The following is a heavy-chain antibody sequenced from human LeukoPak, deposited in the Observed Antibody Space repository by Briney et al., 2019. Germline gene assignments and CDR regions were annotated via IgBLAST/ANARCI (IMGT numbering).Heavy chain of an antibody. CDR2: ISGSGGST. D-gene: IGHD1-1*01. V-gene: IGHV3-23*01. CDR3: ARDLELEHY. J-gene: IGHJ4*02. CDR1: GFTFSSYA. Sequence: GGSLRLSCAASGFTFSSYAMSWVRQAPGKGLEWVSAISGSGGSTYYADSVKGRFTISRDNAKNSLYLQMNSLRAEDTAVYYCARDLELEHYWGQGTLVTVSS.